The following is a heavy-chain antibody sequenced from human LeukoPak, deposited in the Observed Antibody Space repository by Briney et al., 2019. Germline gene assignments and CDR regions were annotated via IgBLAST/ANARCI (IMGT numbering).Heavy chain of an antibody. Sequence: PSETLSLTCTVSGGSISSSSYYWGWIRQPPGKGLEWIGIIYYSGSTYYNPSLKSRVTISVDTSKNQFSLKLSSVTAADTAVYYCARVRLLWFGEPNYFDYWGQGTLVTVSS. D-gene: IGHD3-10*01. V-gene: IGHV4-39*07. J-gene: IGHJ4*02. CDR2: IYYSGST. CDR1: GGSISSSSYY. CDR3: ARVRLLWFGEPNYFDY.